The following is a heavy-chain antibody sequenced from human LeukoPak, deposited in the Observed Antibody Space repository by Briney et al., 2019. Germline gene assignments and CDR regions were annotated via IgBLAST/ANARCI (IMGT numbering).Heavy chain of an antibody. V-gene: IGHV4-59*12. Sequence: SETLSLTCTVSGGSISSYYWSWIRQPPEKGLEWIGYIYYSGSTNYNPSLKSRVTISVDTSKNQFSLKLSSVTAADTAVYYCASVIAAAGYYIDYWGQGSLVTVSS. CDR3: ASVIAAAGYYIDY. CDR1: GGSISSYY. J-gene: IGHJ4*02. D-gene: IGHD6-13*01. CDR2: IYYSGST.